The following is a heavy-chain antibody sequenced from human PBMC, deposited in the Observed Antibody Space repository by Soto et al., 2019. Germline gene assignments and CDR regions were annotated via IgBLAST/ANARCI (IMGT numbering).Heavy chain of an antibody. J-gene: IGHJ4*02. Sequence: PWGSLRLSCSASGFTFSSYAMHWVRQAPGKGLEYVSAISSNGGSTYYADSVKGRFTISRDNSKNTLYLQMSSLRAEDTAVYYCVKGRPLLRHDYGPNFDYWGQGTLVTVSS. CDR2: ISSNGGST. V-gene: IGHV3-64D*06. D-gene: IGHD4-17*01. CDR1: GFTFSSYA. CDR3: VKGRPLLRHDYGPNFDY.